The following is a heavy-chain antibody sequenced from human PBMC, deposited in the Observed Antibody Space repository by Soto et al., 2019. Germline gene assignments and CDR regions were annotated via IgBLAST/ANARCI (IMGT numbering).Heavy chain of an antibody. V-gene: IGHV4-61*01. CDR1: GGSVSSGSYY. CDR2: IYYSGST. D-gene: IGHD2-15*01. Sequence: NPSETLSLTCTVSGGSVSSGSYYWSWIRQPPGKGLEWIGYIYYSGSTNYNPSLKSRVTISVDTSKNQFSLKLSSVTAADTAVYYCASAYCSGGSCYRSKINWFDPWGQGTLVTVSS. J-gene: IGHJ5*02. CDR3: ASAYCSGGSCYRSKINWFDP.